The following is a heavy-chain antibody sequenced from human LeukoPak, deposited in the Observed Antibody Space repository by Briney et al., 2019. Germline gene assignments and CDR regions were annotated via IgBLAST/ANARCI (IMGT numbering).Heavy chain of an antibody. CDR3: ARDWVEGVPFDAFDI. J-gene: IGHJ3*02. Sequence: GGSLRRSCAASGFTLSSYWMSWVRQAPGKGLEWVANIKEDGSEKYYVDSVKGRFTISRDNAQNSVYLHMNSLTAEDTALYYCARDWVEGVPFDAFDIWGQGTMVSVSS. D-gene: IGHD3-10*01. CDR2: IKEDGSEK. CDR1: GFTLSSYW. V-gene: IGHV3-7*03.